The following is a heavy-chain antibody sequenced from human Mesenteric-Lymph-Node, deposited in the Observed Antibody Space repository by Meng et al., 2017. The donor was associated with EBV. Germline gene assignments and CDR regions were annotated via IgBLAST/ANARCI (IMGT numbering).Heavy chain of an antibody. CDR3: ARRGLDSDGYYLGLDQ. J-gene: IGHJ4*02. CDR2: IYYSGTT. CDR1: GGSFSGYY. V-gene: IGHV4-34*01. Sequence: QVQLQQWGAGLLKPSXXXXLXRXVYGGSFSGYYWGWIRQPPGKGLEWIGYIYYSGTTYYNPSLRSRLVISLDASKNQLSLRLNSVTAADTALYYCARRGLDSDGYYLGLDQWGQGTLVTVSS. D-gene: IGHD3-22*01.